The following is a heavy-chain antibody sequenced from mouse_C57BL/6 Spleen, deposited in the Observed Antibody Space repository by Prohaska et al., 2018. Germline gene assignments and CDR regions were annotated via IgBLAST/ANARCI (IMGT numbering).Heavy chain of an antibody. Sequence: PGQGLEWIGWIYPREGNTKYNEKFKGKATLTVDTSYSTAYMERHSLTSEDSEVYFCARDDYWGQGTTITVSS. CDR3: ARDDY. CDR2: IYPREGNT. V-gene: IGHV1-85*01. J-gene: IGHJ2*01.